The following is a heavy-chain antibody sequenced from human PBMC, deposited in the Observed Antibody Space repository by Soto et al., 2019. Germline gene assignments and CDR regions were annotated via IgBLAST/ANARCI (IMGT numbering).Heavy chain of an antibody. Sequence: QVQLQESGPGLVKPSPTLSLTCTFSGGSISSGGYYCSWIRQHPGKGLEWIGYIYYSGSTYYNTSLKSRVTIAVDTSKNQFSLKLSSVTAADTAVYYCARSVDPCGQGTLVTVSS. V-gene: IGHV4-31*03. J-gene: IGHJ5*02. CDR2: IYYSGST. CDR3: ARSVDP. CDR1: GGSISSGGYY.